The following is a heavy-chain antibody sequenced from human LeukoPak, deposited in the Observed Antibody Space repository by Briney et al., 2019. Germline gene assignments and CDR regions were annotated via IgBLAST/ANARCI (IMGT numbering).Heavy chain of an antibody. V-gene: IGHV3-53*01. D-gene: IGHD4-17*01. CDR1: GLTGSHNY. CDR2: IHTSGDT. J-gene: IGHJ4*02. Sequence: GGSLRLSCAASGLTGSHNYVSWVRQAPGKGLEWVSAIHTSGDTCYADSVKGRFTISRDTSKNTLYLQINSLRVEDTAVYYCIVFGDSNHRGQGTLVTVSS. CDR3: IVFGDSNH.